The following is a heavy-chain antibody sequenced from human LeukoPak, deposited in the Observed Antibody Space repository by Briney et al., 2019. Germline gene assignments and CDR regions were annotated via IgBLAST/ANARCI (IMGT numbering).Heavy chain of an antibody. V-gene: IGHV5-51*01. J-gene: IGHJ6*02. CDR1: GYSFTSYW. CDR3: ARQGITMVRGVVPYYYYGTDV. Sequence: GESLKISCKGSGYSFTSYWIGWVRQMPGKGLEWMGIIYPGGSDTRYSPSFRGQVSISADKSISTAYLQWSSLKASDTAMYYCARQGITMVRGVVPYYYYGTDVWGQGTTVTVSS. D-gene: IGHD3-10*01. CDR2: IYPGGSDT.